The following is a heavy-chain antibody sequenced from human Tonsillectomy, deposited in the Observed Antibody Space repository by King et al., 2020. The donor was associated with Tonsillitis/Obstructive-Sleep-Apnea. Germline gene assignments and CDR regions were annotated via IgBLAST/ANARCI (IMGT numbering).Heavy chain of an antibody. D-gene: IGHD3-9*01. J-gene: IGHJ6*03. V-gene: IGHV4-59*01. CDR2: IYYSGST. Sequence: VQLQESGPGLVKPSETLSLTCTVSGGSISSYYWSWIRQPPGKGLEWIGYIYYSGSTNYNPSLKSRVTISVDTSKNQFSLKLSSVTAADTAVYYCARAVCDYDILTGYPYYYMDVWGKGTPVTVSS. CDR1: GGSISSYY. CDR3: ARAVCDYDILTGYPYYYMDV.